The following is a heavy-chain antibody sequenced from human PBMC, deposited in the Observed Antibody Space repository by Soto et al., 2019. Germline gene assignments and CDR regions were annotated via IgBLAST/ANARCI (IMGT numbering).Heavy chain of an antibody. J-gene: IGHJ4*02. Sequence: SETLSLTCTVSSDSISSYYWIWIRQSPGKGLEWIGYIYYSGSTYYNPSLKSRVTISVDTSKNQFSLKLSSVTAADTAVYYCARHADSSWYYFDYWGQGTLVTVSS. CDR3: ARHADSSWYYFDY. CDR2: IYYSGST. D-gene: IGHD6-13*01. V-gene: IGHV4-59*08. CDR1: SDSISSYY.